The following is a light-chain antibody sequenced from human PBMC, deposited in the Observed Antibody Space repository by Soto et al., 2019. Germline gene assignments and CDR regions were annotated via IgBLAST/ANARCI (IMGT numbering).Light chain of an antibody. J-gene: IGLJ1*01. Sequence: QSALTQPASVSGSPGQSITISCTGTSSDVGGYNYVSWYQQQPGKAPKLMIYEVSNRPSGVSNRFSGSKSGNTASLTISGLQADDEADYYFSSYTSSSTLVFGTGTKLTVL. CDR2: EVS. CDR1: SSDVGGYNY. CDR3: SSYTSSSTLV. V-gene: IGLV2-14*01.